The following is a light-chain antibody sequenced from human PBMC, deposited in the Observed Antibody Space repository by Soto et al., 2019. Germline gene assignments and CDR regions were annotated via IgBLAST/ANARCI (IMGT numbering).Light chain of an antibody. CDR2: GAS. CDR3: QQYHGWPSLT. Sequence: EIVMTQSPVTLSVSPGERATLSCRASQTVTSNLAWYQQKPGQPPRLLIYGASTRATGLPDRFSGSGSGTEFTLTISSLQSEDVAVYFCQQYHGWPSLTFGGGTKVDNK. CDR1: QTVTSN. J-gene: IGKJ4*01. V-gene: IGKV3-15*01.